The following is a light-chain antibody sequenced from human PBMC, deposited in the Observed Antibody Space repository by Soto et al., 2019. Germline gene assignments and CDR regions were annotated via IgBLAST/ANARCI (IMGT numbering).Light chain of an antibody. CDR2: VVI. Sequence: QSALTQPASVSGSPGQSITISCTGTSSDVGGYKYVSWYQPHPGKAPKLIIHVVIGRPSGVSSRFSGSKSGNPASLTIYVLEAKDVADYYCSSYTRSATLVFGVGTDLSVL. J-gene: IGLJ2*01. V-gene: IGLV2-14*01. CDR1: SSDVGGYKY. CDR3: SSYTRSATLV.